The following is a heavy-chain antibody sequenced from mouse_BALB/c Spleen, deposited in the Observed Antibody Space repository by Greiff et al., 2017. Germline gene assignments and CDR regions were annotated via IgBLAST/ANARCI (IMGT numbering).Heavy chain of an antibody. D-gene: IGHD4-1*01. CDR1: GFSLTSYG. Sequence: VKVVESGPGLVAPSQSLSITCTVSGFSLTSYGVHWVRQPPGKGLEWLGVIWAGGSTNYNSALMSRLSISKDNSKSQVFLKMNSLQTDDTAMYYCARGANWDYFDDWGQGTTLTVSS. CDR2: IWAGGST. CDR3: ARGANWDYFDD. J-gene: IGHJ2*01. V-gene: IGHV2-9*02.